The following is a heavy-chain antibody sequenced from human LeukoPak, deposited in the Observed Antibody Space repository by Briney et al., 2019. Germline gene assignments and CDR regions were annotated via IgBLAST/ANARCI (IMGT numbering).Heavy chain of an antibody. D-gene: IGHD6-19*01. V-gene: IGHV4-59*01. Sequence: PSETLSLTCTVSGGSISSYYWSWIRQPPGKGLEWIGYIYYSRSTNYNPSLKSRVTISVDTSKNQFSLKLSSVTAADTAVYYCARVSSSGWTIFDYWGQGTLVTVSS. CDR3: ARVSSSGWTIFDY. J-gene: IGHJ4*02. CDR1: GGSISSYY. CDR2: IYYSRST.